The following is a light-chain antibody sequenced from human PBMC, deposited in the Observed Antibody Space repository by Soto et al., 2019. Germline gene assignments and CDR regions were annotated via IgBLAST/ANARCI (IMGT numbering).Light chain of an antibody. Sequence: QSALTQPASVSGSPGQSITISCTGTSSDVGGYNYVSWYQHQPGKAPKLMFYGVNNRPSGVSNRFSASKSGNTASLTISGFQDEDEADYYFSSYTSSSPLVFGGGTKLTVL. V-gene: IGLV2-14*03. CDR2: GVN. CDR1: SSDVGGYNY. J-gene: IGLJ2*01. CDR3: SSYTSSSPLV.